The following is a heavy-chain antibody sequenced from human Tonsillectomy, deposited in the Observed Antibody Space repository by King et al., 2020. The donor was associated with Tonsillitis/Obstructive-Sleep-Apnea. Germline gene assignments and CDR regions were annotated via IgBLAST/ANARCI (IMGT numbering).Heavy chain of an antibody. V-gene: IGHV4-31*03. J-gene: IGHJ4*02. CDR1: VGSISSGGYY. CDR3: ASGFCSSTSCSHGY. Sequence: QLQESGPGLVKPSQTLSLTCTVSVGSISSGGYYWSWIRQHPVKGLEWFGYIYYSGSTYYNPSLKGRVTISVDTSKNQFSLKLSSVTAADTAVYYCASGFCSSTSCSHGYWGQGTLVTVSS. CDR2: IYYSGST. D-gene: IGHD2-2*01.